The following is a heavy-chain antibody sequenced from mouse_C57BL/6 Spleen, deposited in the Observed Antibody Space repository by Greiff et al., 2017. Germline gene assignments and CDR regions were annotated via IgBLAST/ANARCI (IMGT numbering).Heavy chain of an antibody. CDR3: ARKKGYGNYDAMDY. CDR1: GFSLTSYG. J-gene: IGHJ4*01. Sequence: VKLEESGPGLVQPSQSLSITCTVSGFSLTSYGVHWVRQSPGKGLEWLGVIWSGGSTDYNAAFISRLSISKDNSKSQVFFKMNSLQADDTAIYYCARKKGYGNYDAMDYWGQGTSVTVSS. CDR2: IWSGGST. D-gene: IGHD2-1*01. V-gene: IGHV2-2*01.